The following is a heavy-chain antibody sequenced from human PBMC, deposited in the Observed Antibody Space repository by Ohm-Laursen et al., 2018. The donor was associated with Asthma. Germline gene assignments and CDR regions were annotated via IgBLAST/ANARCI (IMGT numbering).Heavy chain of an antibody. J-gene: IGHJ4*02. V-gene: IGHV3-30-3*01. CDR2: ISYDGSNK. CDR1: GFTFSSYA. CDR3: AREYSGYGQGGFFDY. D-gene: IGHD5-12*01. Sequence: LRLSCAASGFTFSSYAMHWVRQAPGKGLEWVAVISYDGSNKYYADSVKGRFTISRDNSKNTLYLQMNSLRAEDTAVYYCAREYSGYGQGGFFDYWGQGTLVTVSS.